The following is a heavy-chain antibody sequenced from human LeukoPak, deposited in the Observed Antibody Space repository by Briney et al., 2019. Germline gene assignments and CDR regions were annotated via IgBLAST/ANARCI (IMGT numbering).Heavy chain of an antibody. D-gene: IGHD5-24*01. CDR1: GLTVSSNY. CDR2: IYSGGST. CDR3: AREATITRFGY. V-gene: IGHV3-53*01. J-gene: IGHJ4*02. Sequence: SGGSLRLSCAASGLTVSSNYMRWLRQATRRGLEGVPFIYSGGSTYYADSVKGRFTISRGNSKNTLYLQMNSLRAEDTAVYYCAREATITRFGYWGQGTLVTVSS.